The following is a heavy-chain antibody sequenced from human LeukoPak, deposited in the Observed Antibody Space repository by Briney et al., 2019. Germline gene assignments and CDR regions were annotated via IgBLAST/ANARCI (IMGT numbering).Heavy chain of an antibody. Sequence: GESLEISCKGSGYSFSSYWIGWVRQMPGKGLEWMGIIYPGDSDTRYSPSFQGQVTISADKSISTAYLQWSSLKASDTAMYYCARRLLGPSGELLFDYWGQGTLVTVSS. CDR3: ARRLLGPSGELLFDY. V-gene: IGHV5-51*01. D-gene: IGHD3-10*01. CDR1: GYSFSSYW. CDR2: IYPGDSDT. J-gene: IGHJ4*02.